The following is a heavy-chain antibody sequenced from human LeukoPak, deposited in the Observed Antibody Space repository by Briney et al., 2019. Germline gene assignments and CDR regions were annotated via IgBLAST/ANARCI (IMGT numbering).Heavy chain of an antibody. CDR1: RFPVSNKY. CDR3: AKYDNFYYYYHMDV. D-gene: IGHD3-22*01. V-gene: IGHV3-53*01. Sequence: GGSLRLSCAAPRFPVSNKYMSWVRQPPGKGLEWASIIYGGGSTYYADSVKGRFTISRDNTKNTLYLQMNNLRAEDTAVYCCAKYDNFYYYYHMDVWGKGTTVTVSS. J-gene: IGHJ6*03. CDR2: IYGGGST.